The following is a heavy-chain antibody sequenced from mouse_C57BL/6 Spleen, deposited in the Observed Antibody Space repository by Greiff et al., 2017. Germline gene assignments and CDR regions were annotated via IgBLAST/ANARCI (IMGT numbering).Heavy chain of an antibody. J-gene: IGHJ3*01. D-gene: IGHD2-4*01. CDR2: INPNNGGT. V-gene: IGHV1-22*01. CDR1: GYTFTDYN. CDR3: AREGDYDYALAY. Sequence: DVQLQESGPELVKPGASVKMSCKASGYTFTDYNMHWVKQSHGKSLEWIGYINPNNGGTSYNQKFKGKATFTVNKSSSTAYMELRSLTSEDSAVYYCAREGDYDYALAYGGQGTLVTVSA.